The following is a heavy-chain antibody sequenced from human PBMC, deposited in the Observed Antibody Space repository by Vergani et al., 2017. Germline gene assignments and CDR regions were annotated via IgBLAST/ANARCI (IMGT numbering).Heavy chain of an antibody. CDR2: IIPILGIA. CDR1: GGTFSSYT. CDR3: AKERVGSVVVAATPFWFDP. Sequence: QVQLVQSGAEVKKPGSSVKVSCKASGGTFSSYTISWVRQAPGQGLEWMGRIIPILGIANYAQKLQGRVTITADKSTSTAYMELSSLRSEDTAVYYCAKERVGSVVVAATPFWFDPWGQGTLVTVSS. D-gene: IGHD2-15*01. V-gene: IGHV1-69*08. J-gene: IGHJ5*02.